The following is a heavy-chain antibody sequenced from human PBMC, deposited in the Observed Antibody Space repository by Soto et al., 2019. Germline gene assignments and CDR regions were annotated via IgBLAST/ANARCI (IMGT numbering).Heavy chain of an antibody. J-gene: IGHJ5*02. Sequence: EVQLVESGGDLVHPGGSLRLSCAASGASISGYWMHWVRQAPGKGLVWVSRISSDESKTNYADSVKGRFIISRDNAKNTVDLEMNSLTVEDTAVYDCARSCCYEQNWFDHRCKGTLVGVS. V-gene: IGHV3-74*01. CDR3: ARSCCYEQNWFDH. D-gene: IGHD2-2*01. CDR2: ISSDESKT. CDR1: GASISGYW.